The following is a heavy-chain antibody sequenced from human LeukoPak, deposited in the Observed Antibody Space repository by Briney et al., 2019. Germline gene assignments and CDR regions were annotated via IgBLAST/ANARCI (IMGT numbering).Heavy chain of an antibody. CDR3: ARGGGDGSYLPFDY. J-gene: IGHJ4*02. D-gene: IGHD1-26*01. CDR2: ISSSSSYI. CDR1: GFTFSSYS. Sequence: GGSLRLSCAASGFTFSSYSMNWVRQAPGKGLEWVSSISSSSSYIYYADSVKGRFTISRDNAKNSLYLQMNSPRAEDTAVYYCARGGGDGSYLPFDYWGQGTLVTVSS. V-gene: IGHV3-21*01.